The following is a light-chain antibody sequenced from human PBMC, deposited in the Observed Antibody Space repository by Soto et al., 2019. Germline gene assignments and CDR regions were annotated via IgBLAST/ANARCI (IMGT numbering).Light chain of an antibody. J-gene: IGLJ1*01. V-gene: IGLV2-14*03. CDR2: EVN. Sequence: QSGLTRPAPVSGSPGQSITISCCGTSSYVGAYIYVSSYQQFPGEAPNLILYEVNNRPSGVSNRFSGSQSDTTASLTISGLQPEDEADYYCSAYSDIDTKVFGTGTKVTVL. CDR1: SSYVGAYIY. CDR3: SAYSDIDTKV.